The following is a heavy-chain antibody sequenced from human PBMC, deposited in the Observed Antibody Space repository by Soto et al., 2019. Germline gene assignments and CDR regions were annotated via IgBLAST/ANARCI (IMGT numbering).Heavy chain of an antibody. CDR2: IIPILGIA. D-gene: IGHD6-13*01. CDR3: ARDRNVGGSSWRTYYYYGMDV. CDR1: GGTFSSYT. Sequence: QVQLVQSGAEVKKPGSSVKVSCKASGGTFSSYTISWVRQAPGQGLEWMGRIIPILGIANYAPKFQGRVTVTEDKSTSTAQREQGGLGSEDTAVYCCARDRNVGGSSWRTYYYYGMDVWGHGTTVTVSS. V-gene: IGHV1-69*08. J-gene: IGHJ6*02.